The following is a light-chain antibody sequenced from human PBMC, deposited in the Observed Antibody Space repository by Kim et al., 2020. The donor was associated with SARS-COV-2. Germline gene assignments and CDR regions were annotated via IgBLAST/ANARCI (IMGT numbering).Light chain of an antibody. CDR3: QQYDNLPLT. J-gene: IGKJ2*01. Sequence: DIQMTQSPSSLSASVGDRVTITCQASQDITNYLNWYQQKPGKAPKLLIYDASNLETGVPSRFSGSGSGTDFTFTTSSLQPEDIATYYRQQYDNLPLTFGQGTKLEI. V-gene: IGKV1-33*01. CDR1: QDITNY. CDR2: DAS.